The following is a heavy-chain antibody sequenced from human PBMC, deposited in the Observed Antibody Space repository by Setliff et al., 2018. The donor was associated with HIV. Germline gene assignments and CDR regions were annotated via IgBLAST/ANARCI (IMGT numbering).Heavy chain of an antibody. CDR2: IHQSGST. CDR1: GYSISSGYY. J-gene: IGHJ4*02. D-gene: IGHD3-16*01. Sequence: SETLSLTCTVSGYSISSGYYWGWLRQPPGKGLEWIGSIHQSGSTYYNPSLTSRVTISVDTSKNQFSLKLNSVTAADTAVYFCARVKSGTLGGYVDYWGQGTLVTVSS. CDR3: ARVKSGTLGGYVDY. V-gene: IGHV4-38-2*02.